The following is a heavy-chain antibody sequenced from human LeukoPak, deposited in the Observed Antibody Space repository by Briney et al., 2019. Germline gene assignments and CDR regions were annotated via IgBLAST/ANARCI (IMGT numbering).Heavy chain of an antibody. CDR2: ISSSSSYI. CDR3: ARDLSGYYTRGYFDY. Sequence: GGSLRLSCAASGFTFSSYSMNWVRQPPGKGLEWVSSISSSSSYIYYADSVKGRFTISRDNAMNSLYLQMNSLRAEDTAVYYCARDLSGYYTRGYFDYWGQGTLVTVSS. V-gene: IGHV3-21*01. J-gene: IGHJ4*02. D-gene: IGHD3-3*01. CDR1: GFTFSSYS.